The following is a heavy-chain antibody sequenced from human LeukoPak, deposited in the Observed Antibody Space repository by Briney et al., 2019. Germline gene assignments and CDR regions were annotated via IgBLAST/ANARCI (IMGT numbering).Heavy chain of an antibody. J-gene: IGHJ4*02. V-gene: IGHV5-51*01. D-gene: IGHD1-26*01. CDR3: ARHGGNYDY. Sequence: GESLKISCKGSGYSFSSYWIGWVRQMPGKGLEWMGIIYPVDSDTRYSPSFQGQVSIPVDKSISTAYLQWSSLKASDTAIYYCARHGGNYDYWGQGTLVTVSS. CDR1: GYSFSSYW. CDR2: IYPVDSDT.